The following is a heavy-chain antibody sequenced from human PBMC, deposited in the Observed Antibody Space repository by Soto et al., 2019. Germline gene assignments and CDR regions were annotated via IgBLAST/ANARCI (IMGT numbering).Heavy chain of an antibody. CDR3: ARDVYGDYGDACDL. CDR2: IWYDGSNE. J-gene: IGHJ3*01. D-gene: IGHD4-17*01. Sequence: QVQLVESGGGVVQPGRSLRLSCAASGFIFSNYGMHWVRQAPGKGLEWVAVIWYDGSNENYVDSVRGRFTISRDNSKNTRFLQVNSLSAEDTALYYCARDVYGDYGDACDLWGQGTMVTVSS. CDR1: GFIFSNYG. V-gene: IGHV3-33*01.